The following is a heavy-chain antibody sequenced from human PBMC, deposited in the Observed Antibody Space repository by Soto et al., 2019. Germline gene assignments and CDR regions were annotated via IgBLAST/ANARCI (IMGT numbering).Heavy chain of an antibody. V-gene: IGHV1-18*01. J-gene: IGHJ4*02. CDR1: GYTFTNYA. Sequence: QVQLVQSGAEVKKPGASVKVSCKASGYTFTNYAITWVRQAPGQGLEWMGWISEYNGSTNYAQKLQGRVTMTTDTSTSTAYMELRSLRSDDTAVYYCASAPLLMVYVKFDYWGPGTLVTVSS. CDR3: ASAPLLMVYVKFDY. D-gene: IGHD2-8*01. CDR2: ISEYNGST.